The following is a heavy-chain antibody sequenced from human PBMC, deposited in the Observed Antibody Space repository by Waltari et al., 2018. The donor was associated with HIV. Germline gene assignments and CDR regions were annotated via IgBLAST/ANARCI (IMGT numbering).Heavy chain of an antibody. J-gene: IGHJ4*02. CDR1: VGSISSGLYY. CDR2: IFYPGST. CDR3: ARQRQSRRDPFDY. Sequence: QLQLQESGPGLVKPSETLSLTCTVSVGSISSGLYYWGWIRLPPGKGLEWIGSIFYPGSTYDNPSLRGRATMSVETSKNRFSLQLGSVTAADTAVYYCARQRQSRRDPFDYWGQGTLVTVSS. V-gene: IGHV4-39*01.